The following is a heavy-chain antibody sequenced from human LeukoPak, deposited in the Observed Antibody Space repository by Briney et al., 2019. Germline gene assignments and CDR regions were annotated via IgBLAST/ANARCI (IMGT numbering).Heavy chain of an antibody. J-gene: IGHJ5*02. D-gene: IGHD1-26*01. Sequence: SETLSLTCTVSGGSISSGSYYWSWIRQPAGKGLEWIGRIYTSGSTNYNPSLKSRVTISVDTSKNQFSLKLSSVTAADTAVYYCARQRGSDKFYEGLLDPWGQGTLVTVSS. CDR3: ARQRGSDKFYEGLLDP. CDR2: IYTSGST. CDR1: GGSISSGSYY. V-gene: IGHV4-61*02.